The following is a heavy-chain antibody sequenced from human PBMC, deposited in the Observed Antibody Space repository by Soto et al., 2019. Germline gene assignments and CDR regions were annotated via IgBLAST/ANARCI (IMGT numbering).Heavy chain of an antibody. J-gene: IGHJ5*02. CDR1: GGNFFCSA. Sequence: HVQLVQSGTEVKRPGSSVKVSCRTSGGNFFCSAINWVRHAPGQGLEWLGGCIPISPAADYGQNFQGRLNIFAEQSATTFFMELRDLTSDVTAVYFCAAGPLYFPGHHGPLAAWGQGTLVTVSS. V-gene: IGHV1-69*01. CDR2: CIPISPAA. D-gene: IGHD3-9*01. CDR3: AAGPLYFPGHHGPLAA.